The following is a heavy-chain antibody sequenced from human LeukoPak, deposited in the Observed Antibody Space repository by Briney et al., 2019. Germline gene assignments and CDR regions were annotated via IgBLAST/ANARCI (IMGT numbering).Heavy chain of an antibody. D-gene: IGHD6-19*01. CDR1: GFTFSSYA. CDR2: ISNNGGAT. V-gene: IGHV3-64*01. Sequence: GGSLRLSCAASGFTFSSYAMHWVRQAPGKGLEFVSAISNNGGATYYAISVKGRFAISRDNSKNTLYLQMGSLRVEDMAVYYCAREGSGWYHFDYWGQGTLLTFSS. J-gene: IGHJ4*02. CDR3: AREGSGWYHFDY.